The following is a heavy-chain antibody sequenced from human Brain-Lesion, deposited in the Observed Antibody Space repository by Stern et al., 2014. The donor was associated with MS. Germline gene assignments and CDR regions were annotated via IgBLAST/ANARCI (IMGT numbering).Heavy chain of an antibody. D-gene: IGHD3-3*01. CDR3: ARDQRGITIFGVVTDYYYLGMDV. CDR2: IHPNTGGT. CDR1: GYIFTGYY. Sequence: EQLVQSGAEVKKPGASVKVSCKTSGYIFTGYYIHWVRQAPGQGLEWMAWIHPNTGGTKYAQKFQGRVTMSRDTSISTAYVELSSLTSDDTAVYYCARDQRGITIFGVVTDYYYLGMDVWGQGTTVTVSS. J-gene: IGHJ6*02. V-gene: IGHV1-2*02.